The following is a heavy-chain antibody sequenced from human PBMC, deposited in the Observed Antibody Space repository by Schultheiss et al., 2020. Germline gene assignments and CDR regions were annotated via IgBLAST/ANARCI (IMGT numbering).Heavy chain of an antibody. CDR2: IYTSGST. CDR3: ARHLNWFDP. CDR1: GGSISSSSYY. Sequence: SETLSLTCTVSGGSISSSSYYWSWIRQPAGKGLEWIGRIYTSGSTNYNPSLKSRVTISVDTSKNQFSLKLSSVTAADTAVYYCARHLNWFDPWGQGTLVTVSS. J-gene: IGHJ5*02. D-gene: IGHD3-3*02. V-gene: IGHV4-61*02.